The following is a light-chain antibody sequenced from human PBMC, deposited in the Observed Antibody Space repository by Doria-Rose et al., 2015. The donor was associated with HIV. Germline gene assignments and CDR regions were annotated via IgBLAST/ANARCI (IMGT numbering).Light chain of an antibody. V-gene: IGKV4-1*01. CDR2: WAS. J-gene: IGKJ3*01. CDR3: QQYCDTPS. CDR1: QSLLYTSKNY. Sequence: DIRLTQSPESLGMSLGERATLNCKSNQSLLYTSKNYLAWYQQKPGQPPKLLIYWASTRQSGVPARFSGSGSGTDFTLTISSLEAEDVAVYYCQQYCDTPSFGPGTTVDIK.